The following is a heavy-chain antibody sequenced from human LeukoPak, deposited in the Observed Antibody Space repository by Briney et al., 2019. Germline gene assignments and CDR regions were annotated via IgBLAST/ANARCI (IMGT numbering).Heavy chain of an antibody. J-gene: IGHJ4*02. D-gene: IGHD3-3*01. CDR3: ARAVDSWSGYYGSAPYYFDY. CDR1: GGSISSGGYY. V-gene: IGHV4-31*03. Sequence: SETLSLTCTVSGGSISSGGYYWSWIRQHPGKGLEWIGYIYYSGSTYYNPSLKSRVTISVDTSKNQFSLKLSSVTAADTAVYYCARAVDSWSGYYGSAPYYFDYWGQGTLVTVSS. CDR2: IYYSGST.